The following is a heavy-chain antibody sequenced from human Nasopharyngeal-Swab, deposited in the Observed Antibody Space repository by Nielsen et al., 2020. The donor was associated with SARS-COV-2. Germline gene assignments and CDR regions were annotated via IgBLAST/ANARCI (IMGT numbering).Heavy chain of an antibody. CDR3: ARAPPHSWFGELPSNGMDV. CDR1: GYTFTGYY. CDR2: INPSGGST. V-gene: IGHV1-46*01. J-gene: IGHJ6*02. Sequence: ASVKVSCKASGYTFTGYYMHWVRQVPGQGLEWMGIINPSGGSTSYAQKFQGRVTMTRDTSTSTVYMELSSLRSEDTAVYYCARAPPHSWFGELPSNGMDVWGQGTTVTVSS. D-gene: IGHD3-10*01.